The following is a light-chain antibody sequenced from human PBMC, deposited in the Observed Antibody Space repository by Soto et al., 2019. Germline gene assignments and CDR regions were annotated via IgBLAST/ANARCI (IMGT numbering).Light chain of an antibody. CDR2: EVS. CDR3: CSYAGSSTYV. V-gene: IGLV2-23*02. Sequence: QSALTHPASVSGSPGQSITISCTGTSSDVGSYNLVSWYQHHPGKAPKVMIYEVSKRPSGVPNRFSGSKSGNTASLTISGLQAEDEADYYCCSYAGSSTYVFGTGTKVTVL. J-gene: IGLJ1*01. CDR1: SSDVGSYNL.